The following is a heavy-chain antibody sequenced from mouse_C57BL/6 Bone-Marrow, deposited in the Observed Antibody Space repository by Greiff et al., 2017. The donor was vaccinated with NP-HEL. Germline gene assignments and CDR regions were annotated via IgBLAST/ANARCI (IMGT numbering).Heavy chain of an antibody. CDR1: GYTFTSYG. CDR3: ATTTVVEVDFDV. D-gene: IGHD1-1*01. Sequence: VMLVESGAELARPGASVKLSCKASGYTFTSYGISWVKQRTGQGLEWIGEIYPRSGNTYYNEKLKGKATLTADKSSSTAYMELLSLTSEDSAVYFCATTTVVEVDFDVWGTGTTVTVSS. CDR2: IYPRSGNT. J-gene: IGHJ1*03. V-gene: IGHV1-81*01.